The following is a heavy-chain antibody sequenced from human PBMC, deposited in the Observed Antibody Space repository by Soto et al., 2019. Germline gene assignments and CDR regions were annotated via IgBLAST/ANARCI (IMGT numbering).Heavy chain of an antibody. J-gene: IGHJ5*02. V-gene: IGHV1-46*01. CDR1: GYTFTSYY. CDR3: ARGVKYGAYSRWFDP. Sequence: ASVKVSCKASGYTFTSYYIHWVRQAPGQGLEWMGVINPSGGGTSYAQKFQGRVTMTRDTSTSTVYMELSSLRSEDTAVYFCARGVKYGAYSRWFDPWGQGTLVTVSS. D-gene: IGHD4-17*01. CDR2: INPSGGGT.